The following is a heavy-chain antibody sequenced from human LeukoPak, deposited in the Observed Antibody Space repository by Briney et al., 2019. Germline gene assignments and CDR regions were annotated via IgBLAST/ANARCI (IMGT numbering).Heavy chain of an antibody. Sequence: GCPLILSCASSGFTFSSYVMHGVRAAPGRGVEGAVVLSYGGSNKYYAAAEKGRFTITRDNYKNLLYLQMNRRTDDDTVLYYCATPLVVVTEPPVGYGMDVWGQGTTVSV. D-gene: IGHD3-22*01. CDR1: GFTFSSYV. CDR2: LSYGGSNK. V-gene: IGHV3-30*04. J-gene: IGHJ6*01. CDR3: ATPLVVVTEPPVGYGMDV.